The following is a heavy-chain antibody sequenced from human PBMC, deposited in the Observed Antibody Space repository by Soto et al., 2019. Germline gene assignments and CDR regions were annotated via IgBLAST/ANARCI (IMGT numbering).Heavy chain of an antibody. CDR3: TTGRSYGDPYYFDY. Sequence: SLRLSCAASGFTFSNAWMSWVRQAPGKGLEWVGRIKSKTDGGTTDYAAPVKGRFTISRDDSKNTLYLQMNSLKTEDTAVYYCTTGRSYGDPYYFDYWGQGTLVTVSS. CDR2: IKSKTDGGTT. J-gene: IGHJ4*02. D-gene: IGHD4-17*01. CDR1: GFTFSNAW. V-gene: IGHV3-15*01.